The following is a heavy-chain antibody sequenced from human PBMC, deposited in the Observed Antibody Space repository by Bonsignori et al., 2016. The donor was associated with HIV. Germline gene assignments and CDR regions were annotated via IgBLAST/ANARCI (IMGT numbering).Heavy chain of an antibody. J-gene: IGHJ4*02. D-gene: IGHD2-15*01. CDR3: ARVGYCSGGSCPEYYFDY. CDR2: IYYSGST. Sequence: GSLRLSCTVSGGSISSSSYYWGWIRQPPGKGLEWIGSIYYSGSTYYNPSLKSRVTISVDTSKNQFSLKLSSVTAADTAVYYCARVGYCSGGSCPEYYFDYWGQGTLVTVSS. V-gene: IGHV4-39*07. CDR1: GGSISSSSYY.